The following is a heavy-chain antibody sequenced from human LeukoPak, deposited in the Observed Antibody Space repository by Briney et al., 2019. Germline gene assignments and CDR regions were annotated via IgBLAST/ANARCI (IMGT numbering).Heavy chain of an antibody. J-gene: IGHJ6*02. D-gene: IGHD6-13*01. V-gene: IGHV3-23*01. CDR1: GFTFSSYA. CDR2: ISGSGGST. Sequence: GGSLRLSCAVSGFTFSSYAMSWVRQAPGKGLEWVSAISGSGGSTYYADSVKGRFTISRDNSKNTLYLQMNSLRAEDTAVYYCAKVPTQQLVDYYYYYGMDVWGQGTTVTVSS. CDR3: AKVPTQQLVDYYYYYGMDV.